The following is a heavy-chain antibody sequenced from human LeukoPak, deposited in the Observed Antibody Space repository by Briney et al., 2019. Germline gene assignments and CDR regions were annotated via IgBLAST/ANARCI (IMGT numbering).Heavy chain of an antibody. Sequence: GGSLILSCAASGVTVSSIYMGWVRQAPGKGLDWVSVIYPDGRTYYTESVKGRFTISRDSSENSLFLQMNSLRAEDTAVYYCAALKGWYGEGCFDCWGQGTLVTVSS. CDR3: AALKGWYGEGCFDC. D-gene: IGHD3-10*01. CDR1: GVTVSSIY. CDR2: IYPDGRT. V-gene: IGHV3-53*01. J-gene: IGHJ4*02.